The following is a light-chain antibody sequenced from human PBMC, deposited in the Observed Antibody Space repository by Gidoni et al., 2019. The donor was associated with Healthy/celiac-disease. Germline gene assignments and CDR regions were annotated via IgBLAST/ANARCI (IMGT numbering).Light chain of an antibody. V-gene: IGLV1-47*01. CDR1: SSNIGSNY. Sequence: SVLTQPPSASGTPGQRVTISCSGRSSNIGSNYVYWYQQLPGTAPKLLIYRNNQRPSGVPDRCSGSKSGTSASLAISGLRSEDEADYYCAAWDDSLSGVVFGGGTKLTVL. J-gene: IGLJ2*01. CDR2: RNN. CDR3: AAWDDSLSGVV.